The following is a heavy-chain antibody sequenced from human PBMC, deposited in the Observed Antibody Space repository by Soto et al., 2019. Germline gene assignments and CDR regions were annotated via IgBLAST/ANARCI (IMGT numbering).Heavy chain of an antibody. CDR1: GGSFSGYY. D-gene: IGHD3-16*01. CDR3: ARGPSWGGVWLLTRYFQH. V-gene: IGHV4-34*01. J-gene: IGHJ1*01. Sequence: QVQLQQWGAGLLKPSETLSLTCAVYGGSFSGYYWSWIRQPPGKGLEWIGEINHSGSTNYNPSLKSLVTISVDTSKNPFSLKLSSVTAADTAVYYCARGPSWGGVWLLTRYFQHWGQGTLVTVSS. CDR2: INHSGST.